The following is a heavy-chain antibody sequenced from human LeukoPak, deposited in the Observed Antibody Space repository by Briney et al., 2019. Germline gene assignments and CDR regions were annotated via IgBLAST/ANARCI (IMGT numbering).Heavy chain of an antibody. Sequence: GGSLRLSCAASGFTFSSYSMNWVRQAPGKGLGWVSSISSSSYIYYADSVKGRFTISRDNAKNSLYLQMNSLRAEDTAVYYCARRKSTMVRGVKRYYFDYWGQGTLVTVSS. CDR1: GFTFSSYS. CDR2: ISSSSYI. V-gene: IGHV3-21*01. CDR3: ARRKSTMVRGVKRYYFDY. D-gene: IGHD3-10*01. J-gene: IGHJ4*02.